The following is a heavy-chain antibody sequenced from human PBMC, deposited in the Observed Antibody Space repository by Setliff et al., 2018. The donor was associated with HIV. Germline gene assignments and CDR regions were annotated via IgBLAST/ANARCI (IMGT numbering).Heavy chain of an antibody. CDR1: GGSITSGICS. V-gene: IGHV4-30-2*01. CDR2: VYQSGST. J-gene: IGHJ5*02. CDR3: AGDNGANGGPGWLGP. D-gene: IGHD2-8*01. Sequence: KPSETLSLTCTVSGGSITSGICSWSWIRQPPGKGLEWIGYVYQSGSTYYKPSLKSRVTMSVDRSKNQFSLKIDSVTAADTAVYFCAGDNGANGGPGWLGPWGQGILVTVSS.